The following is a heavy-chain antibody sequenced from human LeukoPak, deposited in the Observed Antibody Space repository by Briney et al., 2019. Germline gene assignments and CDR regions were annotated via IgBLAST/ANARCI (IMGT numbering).Heavy chain of an antibody. CDR1: GYTFSNYY. J-gene: IGHJ3*02. CDR3: ARGPFDI. CDR2: TNPRGGST. V-gene: IGHV1-46*01. Sequence: ASVKVSCKASGYTFSNYYMHWVRQAPGQGLEWMGVTNPRGGSTTYAQKFQGRVTMSRDTSTSTVHMELSSLRSEDTAVYYCARGPFDIWGQGTMVTVSS.